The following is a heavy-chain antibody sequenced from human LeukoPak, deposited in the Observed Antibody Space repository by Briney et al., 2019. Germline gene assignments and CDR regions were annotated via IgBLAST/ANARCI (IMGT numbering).Heavy chain of an antibody. CDR3: ARALIGYYFDY. Sequence: GGSLRLSCAASGFSFISYSMNWVRQAPGKGLEWVSTISSDSSYIYYADSVKGRFTISRHNTKKSLYLQMNSLRAEDTAVYYCARALIGYYFDYWGQGTLVTVSS. CDR1: GFSFISYS. CDR2: ISSDSSYI. D-gene: IGHD2-8*01. J-gene: IGHJ4*02. V-gene: IGHV3-21*01.